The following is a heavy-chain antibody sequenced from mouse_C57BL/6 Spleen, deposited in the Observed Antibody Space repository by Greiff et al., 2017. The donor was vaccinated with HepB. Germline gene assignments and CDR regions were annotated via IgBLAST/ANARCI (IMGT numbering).Heavy chain of an antibody. CDR3: TGGARGFDY. CDR1: GFTFSNYW. J-gene: IGHJ2*01. Sequence: EVKVVDSGGGLVQPGGSMKLSCVASGFTFSNYWMNWVRQSPEKGLEWVAQIRLKSDNYATHYAESVKGRFTISRDDSKSSVYLQMNNLRAEDTGIYYCTGGARGFDYWGQGTTLTVSS. CDR2: IRLKSDNYAT. D-gene: IGHD3-1*01. V-gene: IGHV6-3*01.